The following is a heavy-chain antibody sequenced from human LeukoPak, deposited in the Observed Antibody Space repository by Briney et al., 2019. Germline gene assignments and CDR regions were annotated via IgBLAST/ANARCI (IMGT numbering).Heavy chain of an antibody. CDR1: GFTFSSYA. Sequence: GGSLRLSCAASGFTFSSYAMSWVRQAPGKGLEWVAVISYDGSNKYYADSVKGRFTISRDNSKNTLYLQMNSLRAEDTAVYYCARGGDILTGYPKFYYYYGMDVWGKGTTVTVSS. CDR3: ARGGDILTGYPKFYYYYGMDV. D-gene: IGHD3-9*01. CDR2: ISYDGSNK. J-gene: IGHJ6*04. V-gene: IGHV3-30*04.